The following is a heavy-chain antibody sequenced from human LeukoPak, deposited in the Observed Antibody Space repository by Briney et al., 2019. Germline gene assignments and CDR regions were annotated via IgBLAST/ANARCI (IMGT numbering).Heavy chain of an antibody. CDR3: ASMGATWQFTS. V-gene: IGHV3-30-3*01. CDR1: GFTFSSYA. D-gene: IGHD1-26*01. J-gene: IGHJ5*02. CDR2: ISYDGTNK. Sequence: PGGSLRLSCAASGFTFSSYALHWVRQAPGKGLEWVGLISYDGTNKYYADSVKGRFTISRDSSKNTLYLQMNSLRAEDTAVYYCASMGATWQFTSWGQGTLVTVSS.